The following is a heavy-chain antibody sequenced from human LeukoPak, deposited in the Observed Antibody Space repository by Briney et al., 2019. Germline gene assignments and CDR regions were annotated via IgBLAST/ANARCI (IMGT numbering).Heavy chain of an antibody. CDR2: IYYSGST. Sequence: SETLSLTCTVSGGSISSDYWSWIRQPPGKRLEWIGYIYYSGSTNYNPSLKSRVTISVDTSKNQFSLKLSSVTAADTAVYYCARVEVGATTGFDYWGQGTLVTVSS. D-gene: IGHD1-26*01. J-gene: IGHJ4*02. CDR3: ARVEVGATTGFDY. V-gene: IGHV4-59*12. CDR1: GGSISSDY.